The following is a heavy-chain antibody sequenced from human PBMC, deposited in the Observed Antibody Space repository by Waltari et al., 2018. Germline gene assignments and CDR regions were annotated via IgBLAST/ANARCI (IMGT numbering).Heavy chain of an antibody. CDR1: GFTFITYA. CDR3: ARDRQSGGFRYDY. CDR2: ILHDGGNK. J-gene: IGHJ4*02. Sequence: QVQLVESGGGVVQPGRSLRPSCAASGFTFITYALHGVRRVPGKGLEWVAVILHDGGNKYYADSVKGRYTISRDNSKNTLYLQMNSLRAEDTATYFCARDRQSGGFRYDYWGQGTLVTVSS. V-gene: IGHV3-30*01. D-gene: IGHD1-1*01.